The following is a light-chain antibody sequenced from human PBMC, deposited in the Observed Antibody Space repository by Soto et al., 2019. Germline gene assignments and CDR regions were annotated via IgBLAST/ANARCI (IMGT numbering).Light chain of an antibody. Sequence: AIQMTQSPSSLCASVGGRVTMACRATQGIRNELGWYQQKPGKAPKLLIYAASSLQSGVPSRFSGSASGTDFTLTISSLQPEDFATYYCLQDYNYPRAFGQGTKV. J-gene: IGKJ1*01. CDR1: QGIRNE. V-gene: IGKV1-6*01. CDR3: LQDYNYPRA. CDR2: AAS.